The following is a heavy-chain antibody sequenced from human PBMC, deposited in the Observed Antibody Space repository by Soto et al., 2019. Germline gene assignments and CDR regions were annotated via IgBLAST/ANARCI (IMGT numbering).Heavy chain of an antibody. Sequence: GGSLRLSCAASGFTVSSNYMSWVRQAPGKGLEWVSAISGSGGSTYYADSVKGRFTISRDNSKNTLYLQMNSLRAEDTAVYYCAKDDRVFDYWGQGTLVTVSS. CDR1: GFTVSSNY. V-gene: IGHV3-23*01. CDR3: AKDDRVFDY. CDR2: ISGSGGST. D-gene: IGHD3-22*01. J-gene: IGHJ4*02.